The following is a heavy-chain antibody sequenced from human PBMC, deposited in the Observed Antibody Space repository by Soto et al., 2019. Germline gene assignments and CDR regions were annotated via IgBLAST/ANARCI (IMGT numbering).Heavy chain of an antibody. Sequence: PGGSLRLSCAASGFTFSSYAMSWVRQAPGKGLEWVSAISGSGGSTYHADSVKGRFTISRDTSKNTLYLQMNSLRAEDTAVYYCAKDPFWNTFGGVIGYYFDYWGQGTLVTVSS. CDR1: GFTFSSYA. V-gene: IGHV3-23*01. CDR3: AKDPFWNTFGGVIGYYFDY. J-gene: IGHJ4*02. D-gene: IGHD3-16*02. CDR2: ISGSGGST.